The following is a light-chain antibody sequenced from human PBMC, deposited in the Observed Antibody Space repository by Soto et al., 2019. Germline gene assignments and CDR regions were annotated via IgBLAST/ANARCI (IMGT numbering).Light chain of an antibody. CDR3: KQYNSYSIT. Sequence: DIQMTQSPSTLSASVGDRVTITCRASQSISSWLAWYQQKPGKAPKLLIYKASSLESGVQSRFSGSGSGTEFTLTIRSLQPDDFATYYCKQYNSYSITVGQGTRLEIK. J-gene: IGKJ5*01. CDR1: QSISSW. V-gene: IGKV1-5*03. CDR2: KAS.